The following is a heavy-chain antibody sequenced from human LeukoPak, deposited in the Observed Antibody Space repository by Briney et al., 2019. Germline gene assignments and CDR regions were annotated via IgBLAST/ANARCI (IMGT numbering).Heavy chain of an antibody. V-gene: IGHV1-69*05. CDR3: ARGGPVTGTTVTAFDI. J-gene: IGHJ3*02. CDR1: GGTFSSYA. CDR2: IIPIFGTA. D-gene: IGHD1-7*01. Sequence: ASVKVSCKASGGTFSSYAISWVRQAPGQGLEWMGGIIPIFGTANYAQKFQGRVTITTDESTSTAYMELSSLRSEDTAVYYCARGGPVTGTTVTAFDIWGQGTMVTVSS.